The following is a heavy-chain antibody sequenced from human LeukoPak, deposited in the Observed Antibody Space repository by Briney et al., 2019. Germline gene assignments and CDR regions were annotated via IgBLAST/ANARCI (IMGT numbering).Heavy chain of an antibody. CDR2: IWYDESKK. D-gene: IGHD2-21*01. CDR3: ARDGGIGLDY. J-gene: IGHJ4*02. Sequence: SGGSLRLSCVASGYTFSSYGMYWVRQAPGKGLQWVAVIWYDESKKYYTDSVKGRFTISRDVSKNTLYLQMNSLRAEDSAMYYCARDGGIGLDYWGQGTLVTVSS. V-gene: IGHV3-33*07. CDR1: GYTFSSYG.